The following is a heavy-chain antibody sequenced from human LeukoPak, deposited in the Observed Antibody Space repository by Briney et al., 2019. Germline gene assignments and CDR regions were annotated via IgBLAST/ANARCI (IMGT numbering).Heavy chain of an antibody. CDR3: IRDEALWRLDY. J-gene: IGHJ4*02. Sequence: GGSLRLSCAASGFTFSNHWMHWVRHAPGKGLVWVSRIDEGGSNAMYADSVKGRFSISRDNAKNAVNLQMNSLRAEDTGVYYCIRDEALWRLDYWGQGTLVTVSS. D-gene: IGHD2-21*01. V-gene: IGHV3-74*03. CDR2: IDEGGSNA. CDR1: GFTFSNHW.